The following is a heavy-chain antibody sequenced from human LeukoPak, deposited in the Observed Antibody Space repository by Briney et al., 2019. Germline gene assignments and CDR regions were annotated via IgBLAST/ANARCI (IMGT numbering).Heavy chain of an antibody. V-gene: IGHV3-48*03. D-gene: IGHD4-17*01. Sequence: SGGSLRLSCAGSGFTFSSYEMTWVRQAPGKGPEWISYISTSGINIHYADSVKGRFTISRDNAKNSLYLQMNSLREEDTAVYYCARGTTINNFDYWGQGTPVTVSS. CDR1: GFTFSSYE. CDR3: ARGTTINNFDY. J-gene: IGHJ4*02. CDR2: ISTSGINI.